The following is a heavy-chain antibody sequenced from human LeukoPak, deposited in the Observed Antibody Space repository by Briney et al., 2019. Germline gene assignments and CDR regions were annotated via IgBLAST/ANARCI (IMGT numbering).Heavy chain of an antibody. CDR3: ARGFDSRFFDK. V-gene: IGHV3-7*01. D-gene: IGHD3-22*01. J-gene: IGHJ4*02. Sequence: GGSLRLSCAASGFTSSSYWMTWVRQAPGKGLEWVANIKQDGNEKYYVDSVKGRFTISRDNAKNSLYLQMNGLRAEDTAVYYCARGFDSRFFDKWGQGTLVTVSS. CDR1: GFTSSSYW. CDR2: IKQDGNEK.